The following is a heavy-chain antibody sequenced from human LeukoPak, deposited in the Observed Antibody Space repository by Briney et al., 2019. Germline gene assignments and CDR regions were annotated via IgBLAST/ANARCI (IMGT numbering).Heavy chain of an antibody. CDR3: ASPGWSSGFDN. CDR2: ISYDGSNK. D-gene: IGHD3-22*01. Sequence: GGSLRLSCAASGFTFSNYAINWVRQAPGKGLEWVAVISYDGSNKYYADSVKGRFTISRDNSKNTLYLQMSSLTAEDTAVYYCASPGWSSGFDNWGQGTLVTVSS. CDR1: GFTFSNYA. J-gene: IGHJ4*02. V-gene: IGHV3-30-3*01.